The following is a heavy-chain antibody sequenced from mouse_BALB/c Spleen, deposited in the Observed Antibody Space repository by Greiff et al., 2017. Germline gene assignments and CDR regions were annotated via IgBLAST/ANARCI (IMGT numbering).Heavy chain of an antibody. V-gene: IGHV1-5*01. J-gene: IGHJ4*01. CDR3: TREDYGAMDY. CDR2: IYPGNSDT. CDR1: GYTFTSYW. Sequence: VHVKQSGTVLARPGASVKMSCKASGYTFTSYWMHWVKQRPGQGLEWIGAIYPGNSDTSYNQKFKGKAKLTAVTSTSTAYMELSSLTNEDSAVYYCTREDYGAMDYWGQGTSVTVSS. D-gene: IGHD1-1*01.